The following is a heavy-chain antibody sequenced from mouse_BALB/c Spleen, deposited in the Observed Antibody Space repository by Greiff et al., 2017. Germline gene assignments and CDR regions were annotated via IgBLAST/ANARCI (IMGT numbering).Heavy chain of an antibody. Sequence: VKLMESGPGLVQPSQRLSITCTVSGFSLTSYGVHWVRQSPGNGLEWLGVIWSGGSTDYNAAFISRLSISKDNSKSQVFFKMNSLQANDTAIYYCAREGNYYAMDYWGQGASVTVSS. V-gene: IGHV2-2*02. CDR2: IWSGGST. CDR1: GFSLTSYG. J-gene: IGHJ4*01. CDR3: AREGNYYAMDY.